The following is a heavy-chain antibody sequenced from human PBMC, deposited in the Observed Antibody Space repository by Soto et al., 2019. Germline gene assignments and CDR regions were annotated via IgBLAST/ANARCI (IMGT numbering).Heavy chain of an antibody. D-gene: IGHD2-21*02. CDR3: ARDLGGCDSR. CDR1: GFTFSNYW. V-gene: IGHV3-74*01. CDR2: INTDGSTT. J-gene: IGHJ4*02. Sequence: EVQLVESGGGLVKPGGSLRLSCAASGFTFSNYWMNWVRQAPGKGPVWVSRINTDGSTTNHADSVKGRLTITSDNAENTSYLQTSSTGAEDRAGYYWARDLGGCDSRWGQRTLVNVSS.